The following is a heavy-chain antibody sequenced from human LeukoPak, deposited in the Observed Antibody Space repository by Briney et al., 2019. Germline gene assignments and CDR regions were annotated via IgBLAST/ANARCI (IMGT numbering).Heavy chain of an antibody. CDR3: ARDSSSGPSWFDP. CDR2: ISAYNGNT. Sequence: GASVKVSCRASGYTFTSYGISWVRQAPGQGLEWMGWISAYNGNTNYAQKLQGRVTMTSDTSTSTAYMELRSLRSDDTAVYYCARDSSSGPSWFDPWGQGTLVTVSS. V-gene: IGHV1-18*01. CDR1: GYTFTSYG. D-gene: IGHD6-19*01. J-gene: IGHJ5*02.